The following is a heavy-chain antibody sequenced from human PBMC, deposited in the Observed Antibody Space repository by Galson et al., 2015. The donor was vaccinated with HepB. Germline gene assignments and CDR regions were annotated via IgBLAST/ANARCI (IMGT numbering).Heavy chain of an antibody. D-gene: IGHD2-2*01. Sequence: SLRLSCAASGFTFNSHEMNWVRQAPGKELEWISYIKTNGDTIDYADSVRGRFTISRDDATNTLYLQMNNLRADDTSVYYCARGGYCTSSLCYRFNALDMWGQGTAVTVSS. CDR2: IKTNGDTI. J-gene: IGHJ3*02. CDR3: ARGGYCTSSLCYRFNALDM. V-gene: IGHV3-48*03. CDR1: GFTFNSHE.